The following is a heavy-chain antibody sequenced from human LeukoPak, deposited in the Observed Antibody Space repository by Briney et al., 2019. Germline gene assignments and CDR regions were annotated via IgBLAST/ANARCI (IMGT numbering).Heavy chain of an antibody. V-gene: IGHV4-34*01. Sequence: SETLSLTCAVYGGSFSGYYWSWIRQPPGKGLEWIGEINHSGSTNYNPSLKSRVTISVDTSKNQFSLKLSSVTAADTAVYYCARIGKQWLVTEGDWGQGTLVTVSS. CDR2: INHSGST. CDR1: GGSFSGYY. D-gene: IGHD6-19*01. J-gene: IGHJ4*02. CDR3: ARIGKQWLVTEGD.